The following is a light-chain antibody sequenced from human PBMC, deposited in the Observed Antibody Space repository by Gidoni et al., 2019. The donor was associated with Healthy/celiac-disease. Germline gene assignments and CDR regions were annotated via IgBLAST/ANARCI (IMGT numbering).Light chain of an antibody. V-gene: IGKV3-11*01. CDR2: DAS. CDR3: QQRSNWPRLT. CDR1: QSVSSY. Sequence: DIVLTQSPATLSLSPGERATLSWRASQSVSSYLAWYQQKPGQAPRLLIYDASNRATGIPARFSGSGSGTDFTLTISCLEPEDFAVYYCQQRSNWPRLTFGGGTKVEI. J-gene: IGKJ4*01.